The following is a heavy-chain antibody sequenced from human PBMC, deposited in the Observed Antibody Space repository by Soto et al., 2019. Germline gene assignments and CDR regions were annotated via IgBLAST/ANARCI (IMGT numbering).Heavy chain of an antibody. J-gene: IGHJ4*02. Sequence: PGGSLRLSCAASGFTFSSYAMDWVRQAPGKGLEWVSAISGSGGKTYYAESVKGRFTISRDSSKNTLFLQMNSLRAEDTAVYYCAKDYDALRYYFDYWGQGTRVTVSS. CDR2: ISGSGGKT. CDR3: AKDYDALRYYFDY. CDR1: GFTFSSYA. D-gene: IGHD3-16*01. V-gene: IGHV3-23*01.